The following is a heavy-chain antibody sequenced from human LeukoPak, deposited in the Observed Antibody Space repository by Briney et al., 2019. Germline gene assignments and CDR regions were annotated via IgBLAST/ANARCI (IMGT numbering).Heavy chain of an antibody. CDR3: ARPFLRYCSSSSCSAFDI. D-gene: IGHD2-2*01. J-gene: IGHJ3*02. CDR1: GFTFSSHG. V-gene: IGHV3-30-3*01. CDR2: ISYDGSNK. Sequence: GGSLRLSCAASGFTFSSHGMHWVRQAPGKGLEWVALISYDGSNKYYADSVEGRVTISTDNSTNTPYLEMSSLRTEDTAVYYCARPFLRYCSSSSCSAFDIWGQGTMVTVSS.